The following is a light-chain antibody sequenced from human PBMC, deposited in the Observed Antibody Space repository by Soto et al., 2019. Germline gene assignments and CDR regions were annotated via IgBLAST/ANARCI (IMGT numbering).Light chain of an antibody. CDR1: QSISSW. J-gene: IGKJ1*01. CDR2: DAS. V-gene: IGKV1-5*01. Sequence: DIPLSQSPSTLSASVGDTITITRRASQSISSWLDWYKQKPGKAPKLLIYDASSLESGVPSRFSGSGSGTEFTLTISSLQPDDFATYYCQQYNSYSWTFGQGKKVDI. CDR3: QQYNSYSWT.